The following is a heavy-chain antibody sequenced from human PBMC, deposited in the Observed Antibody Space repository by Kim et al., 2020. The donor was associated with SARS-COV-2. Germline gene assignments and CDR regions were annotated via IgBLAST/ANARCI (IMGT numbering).Heavy chain of an antibody. D-gene: IGHD6-13*01. V-gene: IGHV3-23*01. CDR3: AKGFQQQQLIYFDY. J-gene: IGHJ4*02. Sequence: DSVKGRFTLSRTNAKNTMYLQMNSRRAEDTAVYYCAKGFQQQQLIYFDYWGQGTLVTVSS.